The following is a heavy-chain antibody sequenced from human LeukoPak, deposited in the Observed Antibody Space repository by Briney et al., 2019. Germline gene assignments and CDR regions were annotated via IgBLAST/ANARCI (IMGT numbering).Heavy chain of an antibody. CDR3: AKMYSSSWYYYYGMDV. Sequence: PGGSLRLSCAASGFTFSSYAMSWVRQAPGKGLEWVSAISGSGGSTYYADSVKGRFTISRDNSKNTLYLQMDSLRAEGTAVYYCAKMYSSSWYYYYGMDVWGQGTTVTVSS. V-gene: IGHV3-23*01. D-gene: IGHD6-13*01. CDR1: GFTFSSYA. J-gene: IGHJ6*02. CDR2: ISGSGGST.